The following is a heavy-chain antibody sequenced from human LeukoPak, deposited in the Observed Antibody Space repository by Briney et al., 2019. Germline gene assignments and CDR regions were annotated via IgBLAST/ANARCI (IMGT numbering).Heavy chain of an antibody. CDR3: ARAYYYDSSGYTIEAFDI. D-gene: IGHD3-22*01. CDR2: IYYSGST. CDR1: GGSISSYY. J-gene: IGHJ3*02. Sequence: SETLSLTCTVSGGSISSYYWSWIRQPPGKGLEWIGCIYYSGSTNYNPSLKSRVTISVDTSKNQFSLKLSSVTAADTAVYYCARAYYYDSSGYTIEAFDIWGQGTMVTVSS. V-gene: IGHV4-59*01.